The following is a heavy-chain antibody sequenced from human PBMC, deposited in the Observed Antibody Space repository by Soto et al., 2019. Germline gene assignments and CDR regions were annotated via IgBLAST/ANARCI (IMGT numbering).Heavy chain of an antibody. V-gene: IGHV1-18*01. CDR1: GYSFTSFG. J-gene: IGHJ4*02. Sequence: HLVQSGAEVKPPGTSVKVSCKTSGYSFTSFGFTWLRQAPGQGLEWMGWINAHNGYTNYAQNLQGRVTLCTDTSTSTTYMELWSLRSDETAVYYCARALDRGVAGAFGYWGQGTLVIVSS. D-gene: IGHD3-10*01. CDR2: INAHNGYT. CDR3: ARALDRGVAGAFGY.